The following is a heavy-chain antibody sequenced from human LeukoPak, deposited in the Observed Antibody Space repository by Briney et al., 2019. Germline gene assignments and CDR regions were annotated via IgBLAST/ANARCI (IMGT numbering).Heavy chain of an antibody. V-gene: IGHV4-59*01. D-gene: IGHD1-26*01. J-gene: IGHJ5*02. CDR1: GGSISSYY. CDR3: ARVGGATGSYWFDP. Sequence: SETLSLTCTVSGGSISSYYWSWIRQPPGKGLEWIGYIYYSGSTNYNPSLKSRVTISVDTSKNQFSLKLSSVTTADTAVYYCARVGGATGSYWFDPWGQGTLVTVSS. CDR2: IYYSGST.